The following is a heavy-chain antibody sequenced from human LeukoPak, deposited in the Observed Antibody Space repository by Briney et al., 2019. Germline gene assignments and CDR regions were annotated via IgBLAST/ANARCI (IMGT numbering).Heavy chain of an antibody. J-gene: IGHJ4*02. D-gene: IGHD6-13*01. CDR3: ARAGTGLIAAAGKTDY. CDR1: GYTFTGDY. Sequence: ASVKVSCKASGYTFTGDYMHWVRQAPGQGLEWMGWINPNSGGTNYAQKVQGRVTMTSDTSISTAYMELSRLRSDDTAVYYCARAGTGLIAAAGKTDYWGQGTLVTVSS. V-gene: IGHV1-2*02. CDR2: INPNSGGT.